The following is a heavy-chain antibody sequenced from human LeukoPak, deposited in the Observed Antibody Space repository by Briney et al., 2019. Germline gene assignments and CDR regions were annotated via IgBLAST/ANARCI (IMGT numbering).Heavy chain of an antibody. Sequence: PGGSLRLSCAASAYTFSTYWMHWVRQAPGKGLGWVSRINSDGSSTRYADSVKGRFTISRDNTKNTLYLQMNSLRAEDTAVYYCVREDSVNFPDAFDIWGQGTMVTVSS. D-gene: IGHD5/OR15-5a*01. CDR3: VREDSVNFPDAFDI. CDR2: INSDGSST. V-gene: IGHV3-74*01. CDR1: AYTFSTYW. J-gene: IGHJ3*02.